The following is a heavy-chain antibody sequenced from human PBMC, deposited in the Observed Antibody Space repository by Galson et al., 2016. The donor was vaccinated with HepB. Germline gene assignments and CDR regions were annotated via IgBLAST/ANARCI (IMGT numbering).Heavy chain of an antibody. J-gene: IGHJ4*02. CDR3: AKGTTLQVHFGYFDH. D-gene: IGHD1/OR15-1a*01. V-gene: IGHV3-30*18. CDR2: TSYDGSSK. Sequence: SLRLSCAASGFTFSSYGMHWVRQAPGKGLEWVAVTSYDGSSKYYADSVMGRFTISRDNSKNTLYLQMNSLRVDDTAVYYCAKGTTLQVHFGYFDHWGQGTLVTVSS. CDR1: GFTFSSYG.